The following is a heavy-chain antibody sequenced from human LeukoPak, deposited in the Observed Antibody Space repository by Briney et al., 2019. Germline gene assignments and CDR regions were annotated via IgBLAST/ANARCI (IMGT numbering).Heavy chain of an antibody. D-gene: IGHD5-18*01. CDR1: GVSINTCCYY. V-gene: IGHV4-61*01. CDR3: ARGRSYGFDFDS. Sequence: SETLSLTCDVSGVSINTCCYYWTWIRQPPGKGLEWIGYKYYSGSTRYNSSLRSRLTISLDTPKNQFSLRLTSVTAADTAVYYCARGRSYGFDFDSWGPGTLVIVSS. J-gene: IGHJ4*02. CDR2: KYYSGST.